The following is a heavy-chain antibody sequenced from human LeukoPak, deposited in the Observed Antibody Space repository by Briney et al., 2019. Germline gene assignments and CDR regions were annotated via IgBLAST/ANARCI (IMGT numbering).Heavy chain of an antibody. CDR1: GFTFSSYS. V-gene: IGHV3-48*01. Sequence: GGSLRLSCAASGFTFSSYSMNWVRQAPGKGLEWVSHISGSSSTVYYADSVQGRFTISRDNAKNSLYLQMNSLRAEDTAVYYCARDGTMGGIGYWGQGTLVTVSS. J-gene: IGHJ4*02. D-gene: IGHD3-16*01. CDR3: ARDGTMGGIGY. CDR2: ISGSSSTV.